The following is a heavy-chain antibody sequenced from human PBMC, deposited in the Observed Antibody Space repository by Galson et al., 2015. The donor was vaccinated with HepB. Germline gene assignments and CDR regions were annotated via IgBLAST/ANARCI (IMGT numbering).Heavy chain of an antibody. CDR1: GGTFSSYA. D-gene: IGHD3-10*01. CDR2: IIPIFGTA. Sequence: QSGAEVKKPGASVKVSCKASGGTFSSYAISWVRQAPGQGLEWMGGIIPIFGTANYAQKFQGRVTITADESTSTAYMELSSLRSEDTAVYYCASPYPYGSGSYYGYWGQGTLVTVSS. V-gene: IGHV1-69*13. J-gene: IGHJ4*02. CDR3: ASPYPYGSGSYYGY.